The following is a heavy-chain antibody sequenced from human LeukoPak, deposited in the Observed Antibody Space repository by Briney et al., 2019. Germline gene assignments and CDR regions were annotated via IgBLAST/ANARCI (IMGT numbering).Heavy chain of an antibody. V-gene: IGHV4-34*01. CDR2: INHSGST. Sequence: PSETLSLTCSVYGVSLSGYFWSWLRQPPGKGLEWIGEINHSGSTNYNPSLKSRVTISVETSKNQFSLKLSSVTAADTAVYYCARGLSFDPWGQGTLVTVSS. D-gene: IGHD3-10*01. CDR3: ARGLSFDP. J-gene: IGHJ5*02. CDR1: GVSLSGYF.